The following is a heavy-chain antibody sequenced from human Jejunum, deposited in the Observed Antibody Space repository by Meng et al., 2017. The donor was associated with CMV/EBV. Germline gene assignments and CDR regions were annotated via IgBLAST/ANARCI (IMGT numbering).Heavy chain of an antibody. V-gene: IGHV2-5*02. Sequence: SLITGAVAVGWIRQCPGKALEWLELIYWDDDNRCSPSLKSMLTITKDTSKHPVVLTMTDMDPVDTATYYCAHRRHGTSTTYSYYFDYWGPGTLVTVSS. CDR1: SLITGAVA. D-gene: IGHD2-21*01. J-gene: IGHJ4*02. CDR3: AHRRHGTSTTYSYYFDY. CDR2: IYWDDDN.